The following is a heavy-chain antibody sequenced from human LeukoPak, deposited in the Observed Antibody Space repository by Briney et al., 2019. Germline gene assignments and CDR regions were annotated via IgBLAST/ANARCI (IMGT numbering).Heavy chain of an antibody. CDR1: GGSISSSSYY. Sequence: PSETLSLTCTVSGGSISSSSYYWGWIRQPPGKGLEWIGSIYYSGSTNYNPSLKSRVTISVDTSKNQFSLKLSSVTAADTAVYYCARDRPLIDCSGGSCLKVGWFDPWGQGTLVTVSS. CDR2: IYYSGST. V-gene: IGHV4-39*07. D-gene: IGHD2-15*01. CDR3: ARDRPLIDCSGGSCLKVGWFDP. J-gene: IGHJ5*02.